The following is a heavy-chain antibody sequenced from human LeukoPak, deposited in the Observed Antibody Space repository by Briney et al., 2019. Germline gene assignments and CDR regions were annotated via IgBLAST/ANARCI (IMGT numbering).Heavy chain of an antibody. CDR2: ISWNSGSI. J-gene: IGHJ5*02. V-gene: IGHV3-9*02. Sequence: GRSLRLSCAASGFTSDDYAMHWVRQAPGKGLEWVSGISWNSGSIGYADSVKGRFTISRDNAKNSLYLQMNSLRAEDTALYYCAKDMRSSGWNNWFDPWGQGTLVTVSS. D-gene: IGHD6-19*01. CDR3: AKDMRSSGWNNWFDP. CDR1: GFTSDDYA.